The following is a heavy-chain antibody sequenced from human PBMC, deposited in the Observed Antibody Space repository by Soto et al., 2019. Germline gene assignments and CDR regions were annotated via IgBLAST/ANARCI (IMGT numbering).Heavy chain of an antibody. D-gene: IGHD3-10*01. V-gene: IGHV3-48*04. CDR1: GFTFSSYS. Sequence: EVQLVESGGGFLQPGGSLRLSCAASGFTFSSYSMDWVRQAPGKGLEWVSYIGPFGRAIDNADSVKGRFTISRNNAKNSLYLHQNSLRAEETAVYYCERDMGPRWYFDLWGRGTPVTVSS. J-gene: IGHJ2*01. CDR2: IGPFGRAI. CDR3: ERDMGPRWYFDL.